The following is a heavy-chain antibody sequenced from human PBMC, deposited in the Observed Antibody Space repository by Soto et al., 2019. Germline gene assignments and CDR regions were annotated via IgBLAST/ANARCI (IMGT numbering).Heavy chain of an antibody. D-gene: IGHD2-2*01. CDR3: AKARYCSSTSCLNKGGAFDI. CDR2: ISWNSGSI. CDR1: GFTFDDYA. V-gene: IGHV3-9*01. Sequence: EVQLVESGGGLVQPGRSLRLSCAASGFTFDDYAMHWVRQAPGKGLEWVSGISWNSGSIGYADSVKGRFTISRDNANNSLYLQMNSLRAEDTALYYCAKARYCSSTSCLNKGGAFDIWGQGTMVTVSS. J-gene: IGHJ3*02.